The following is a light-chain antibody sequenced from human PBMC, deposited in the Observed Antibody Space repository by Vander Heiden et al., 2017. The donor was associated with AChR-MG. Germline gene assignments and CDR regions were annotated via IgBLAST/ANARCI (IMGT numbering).Light chain of an antibody. CDR3: QQYDDWPPYT. J-gene: IGKJ2*01. Sequence: EVVMTQSPATLSVSPGERATLFCRASQSIKTNLAWYQQKPGQAPRLHIYGASTRATGIPARFSGSGSGTEFTLTVSTLQSEDFAIYYCQQYDDWPPYTFGQGTKLEIK. CDR2: GAS. CDR1: QSIKTN. V-gene: IGKV3-15*01.